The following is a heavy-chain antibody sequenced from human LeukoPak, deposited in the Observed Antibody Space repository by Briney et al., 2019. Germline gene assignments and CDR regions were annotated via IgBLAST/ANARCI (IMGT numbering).Heavy chain of an antibody. D-gene: IGHD2-21*02. Sequence: PGRSLRLSSAASGFTFSSNAMHWVRQAPGKGLEWVAVIWYDGSNKYHADSVKGRFTISRDNSKNTLYLQMNSLRAEDTAVYYCARGQVETAIPGDYWGQGTLVTVSS. V-gene: IGHV3-33*01. CDR3: ARGQVETAIPGDY. CDR2: IWYDGSNK. CDR1: GFTFSSNA. J-gene: IGHJ4*02.